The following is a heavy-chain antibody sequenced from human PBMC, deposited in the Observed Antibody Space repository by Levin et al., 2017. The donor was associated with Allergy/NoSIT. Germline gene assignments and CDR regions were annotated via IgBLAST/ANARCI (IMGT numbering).Heavy chain of an antibody. CDR2: RGGEKGKK. CDR3: ARDGGWASTVTTGSDYYGMDV. D-gene: IGHD4-17*01. V-gene: IGHV1-18*04. CDR1: GYTFISYG. Sequence: VKVSCKASGYTFISYGISWVRQAPGQGLEWMGGRGGEKGKKKEEKKIEVLFTMTTDTSTSTAYMELRSLRSDDTAVYYCARDGGWASTVTTGSDYYGMDVWGQGTTVTVSS. J-gene: IGHJ6*02.